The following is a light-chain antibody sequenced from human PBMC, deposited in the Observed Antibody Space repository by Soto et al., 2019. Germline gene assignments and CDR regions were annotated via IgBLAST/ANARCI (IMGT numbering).Light chain of an antibody. CDR3: SSYTNSNTRV. V-gene: IGLV2-14*01. J-gene: IGLJ1*01. CDR1: NSDVGDYNY. Sequence: QSVLTQPASVSGSPGQSITISCTGTNSDVGDYNYVSWYQQHPGKAPKLIIYEVSNRPSGISDRFSASKSGNTASLTISGLLAEDEADYYCSSYTNSNTRVFGTGTKVTVL. CDR2: EVS.